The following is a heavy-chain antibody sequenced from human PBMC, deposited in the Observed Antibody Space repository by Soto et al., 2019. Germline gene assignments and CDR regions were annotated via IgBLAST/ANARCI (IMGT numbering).Heavy chain of an antibody. CDR1: GGSISNAAYS. CDR3: ARERSGYGLFDS. J-gene: IGHJ4*02. CDR2: IYPSGMP. V-gene: IGHV4-30-2*01. Sequence: TLSLTCTVSGGSISNAAYSWSWIRQPPGKGLEWIGYIYPSGMPFYNPSLRSRVTISIDRSNDQFSLNLKSVTAADTAVYYCARERSGYGLFDSWGQGTLVTVLL. D-gene: IGHD6-25*01.